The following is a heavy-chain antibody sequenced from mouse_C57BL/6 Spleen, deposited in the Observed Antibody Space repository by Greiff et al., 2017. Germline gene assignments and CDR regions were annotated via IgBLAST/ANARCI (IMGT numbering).Heavy chain of an antibody. V-gene: IGHV14-4*01. CDR3: TTCRGSYYAMDY. Sequence: VQLKESGAELVRPGASVKLSCTASGFNIKDDYMHWVKQRPEQGLEWIGWIDPENGDTEYASKFQGKATITADTSSNTAYLQLSSLTSEDTAVYYCTTCRGSYYAMDYWGQGTSVTVSS. CDR2: IDPENGDT. J-gene: IGHJ4*01. D-gene: IGHD1-1*02. CDR1: GFNIKDDY.